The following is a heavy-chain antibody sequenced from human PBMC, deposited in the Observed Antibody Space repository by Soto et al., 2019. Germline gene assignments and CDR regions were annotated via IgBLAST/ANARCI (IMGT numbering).Heavy chain of an antibody. J-gene: IGHJ6*02. Sequence: SVKVSCKASGGTFSSYAISWVRQAPGQGLEWMGGIIPIFGTANYAQKFQGRVTITADESTSTAYMELSSLRSEDTAVYYCARVDFWSLSSYYYYGMDVWGQGPTVTVSS. D-gene: IGHD3-3*01. CDR2: IIPIFGTA. V-gene: IGHV1-69*13. CDR1: GGTFSSYA. CDR3: ARVDFWSLSSYYYYGMDV.